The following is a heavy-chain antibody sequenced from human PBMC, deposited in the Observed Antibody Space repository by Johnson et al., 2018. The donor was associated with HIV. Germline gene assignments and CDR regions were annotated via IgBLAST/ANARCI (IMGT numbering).Heavy chain of an antibody. CDR3: ARGFHRGGAFDI. J-gene: IGHJ3*02. D-gene: IGHD1-14*01. CDR1: GFTFSSYA. CDR2: ISYDGSEK. V-gene: IGHV3-30*04. Sequence: VQLVESWGGVVQPGRSLRLSCAASGFTFSSYAMHWVRQAPGKGLEWVAVISYDGSEKYYADSVKGRFTISRDNAKNSLYLQMNSLRAEDTAVYYCARGFHRGGAFDIWGQGTMVTVSS.